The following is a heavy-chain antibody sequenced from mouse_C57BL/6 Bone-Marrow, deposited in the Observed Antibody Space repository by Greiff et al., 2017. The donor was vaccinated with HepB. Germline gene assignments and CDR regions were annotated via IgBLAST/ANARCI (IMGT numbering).Heavy chain of an antibody. J-gene: IGHJ2*01. D-gene: IGHD1-1*02. CDR2: IYPGGGYT. CDR3: ARTLWYYFDY. V-gene: IGHV1-63*01. Sequence: QVQLKESGAELVRPGTSVKMSCKASGYTFTNYWIGWAKQRPGHGLEWIGDIYPGGGYTNYNEKFKGKATLTADKSSSTAYMQFSSLTSEDSAIYYCARTLWYYFDYWGQGTTLTVSS. CDR1: GYTFTNYW.